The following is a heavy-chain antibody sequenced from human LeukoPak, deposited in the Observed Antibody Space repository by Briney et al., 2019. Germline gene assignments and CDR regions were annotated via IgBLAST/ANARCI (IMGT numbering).Heavy chain of an antibody. CDR3: ASNNYGSGSYV. D-gene: IGHD3-10*01. V-gene: IGHV3-66*01. CDR2: IYSGGST. J-gene: IGHJ4*02. CDR1: GFTFSSYA. Sequence: GGSLRLSCAASGFTFSSYAMSWVRQAPGKGLEWVSVIYSGGSTYYADSVKGRFTISRDNSKNTLYLQMNSLRAEDTAVYYCASNNYGSGSYVWGQGTLVTVSS.